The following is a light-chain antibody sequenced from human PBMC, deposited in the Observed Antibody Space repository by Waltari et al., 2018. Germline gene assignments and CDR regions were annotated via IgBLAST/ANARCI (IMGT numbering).Light chain of an antibody. CDR3: QVWDSSSDLQV. V-gene: IGLV3-21*03. Sequence: SYVLTQPPSVSVAPGKTARITWGGNNIGSKSVHWYQQKPGQAPVLVVYDDSERPSGLPERFSGSNPGNTATLTFSRVEAGDEADYYGQVWDSSSDLQVFGGGTKLTVL. J-gene: IGLJ3*02. CDR1: NIGSKS. CDR2: DDS.